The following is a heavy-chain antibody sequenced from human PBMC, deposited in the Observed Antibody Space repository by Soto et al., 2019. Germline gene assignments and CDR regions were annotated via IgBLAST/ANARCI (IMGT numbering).Heavy chain of an antibody. V-gene: IGHV1-3*01. D-gene: IGHD6-19*01. CDR3: ARDHGYSSGWYDVYYGMDV. CDR2: INAGNGNT. CDR1: GYTFTSYA. J-gene: IGHJ6*02. Sequence: GASVKVSCKASGYTFTSYAMHWVRTAPGQRLEWMGWINAGNGNTKYSQKFQGRVTITRDTSASTAYMELSSLRSEDTAVYYCARDHGYSSGWYDVYYGMDVWGQGTTVTVSS.